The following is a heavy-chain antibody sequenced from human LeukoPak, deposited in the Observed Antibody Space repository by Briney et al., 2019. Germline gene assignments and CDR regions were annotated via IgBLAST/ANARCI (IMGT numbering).Heavy chain of an antibody. CDR2: IYYSGST. D-gene: IGHD2-21*02. Sequence: SETLSLTCTVSGGSISSSSYYWGWLRQPPGRGLEWIGSIYYSGSTYYNPSLKSRVTISVDTSKNQFSLKLSSVTAADTAVYYCAREGVTANVFDYWGQGTLVTVSS. CDR3: AREGVTANVFDY. J-gene: IGHJ4*02. CDR1: GGSISSSSYY. V-gene: IGHV4-39*07.